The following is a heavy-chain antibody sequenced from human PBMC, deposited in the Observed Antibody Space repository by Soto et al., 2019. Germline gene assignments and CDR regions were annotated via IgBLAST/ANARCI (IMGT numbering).Heavy chain of an antibody. CDR1: GYTFTSYY. D-gene: IGHD2-15*01. V-gene: IGHV1-46*03. J-gene: IGHJ3*02. CDR3: ARDMEIVVVVAATPFDIAFDI. CDR2: INPSGGST. Sequence: QVQLVQSGAEVKKPGASVKVSCKASGYTFTSYYMHWVRQAPGQGLEWMGIINPSGGSTSYAQKFQGRVTMTRDTSTSTVYKELSSLRSEDTAVYYCARDMEIVVVVAATPFDIAFDIWGQGTMVTVSS.